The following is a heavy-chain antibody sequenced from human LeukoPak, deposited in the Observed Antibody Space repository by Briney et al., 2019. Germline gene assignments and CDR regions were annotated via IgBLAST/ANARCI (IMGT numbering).Heavy chain of an antibody. J-gene: IGHJ4*02. Sequence: SVNVSCKASGGTFSSYGISWVRQAPGQGLEWMGGIIPIFGAANYAQKFQGRVTITTDESTRTAYMELSSLRSDDTAVYYCARDGSTLRFLEWFYWGQGTLVTVSS. CDR1: GGTFSSYG. D-gene: IGHD3-3*01. CDR2: IIPIFGAA. CDR3: ARDGSTLRFLEWFY. V-gene: IGHV1-69*05.